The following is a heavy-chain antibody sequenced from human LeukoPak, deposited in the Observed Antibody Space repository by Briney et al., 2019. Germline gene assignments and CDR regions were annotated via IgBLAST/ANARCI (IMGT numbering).Heavy chain of an antibody. CDR3: AREGLGNYYYYYGMDV. Sequence: PSETLSLTCAVYGGSFSGYYWSWIRQPPGKGLEWIGEINHSGSTNYNPSLKSRVTISVDTSKNQFSLKLSSVTAADTAVYYCAREGLGNYYYYYGMDVWGQGTTATVSS. J-gene: IGHJ6*02. CDR1: GGSFSGYY. CDR2: INHSGST. D-gene: IGHD4-23*01. V-gene: IGHV4-34*01.